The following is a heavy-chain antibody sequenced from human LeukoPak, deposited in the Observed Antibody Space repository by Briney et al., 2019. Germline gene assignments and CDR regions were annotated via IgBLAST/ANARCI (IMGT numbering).Heavy chain of an antibody. J-gene: IGHJ5*02. CDR2: VDPEGGET. D-gene: IGHD2-15*01. V-gene: IGHV1-69-2*01. Sequence: ASVKVSCKVSGYTFTDYYMHWVQQAPGKGLEWMGLVDPEGGETIYAEKFQGRVTITADTSTDTAYMELSSLRSEDTAVYYCATGISGRINWFDPWGQGTLVTVSS. CDR3: ATGISGRINWFDP. CDR1: GYTFTDYY.